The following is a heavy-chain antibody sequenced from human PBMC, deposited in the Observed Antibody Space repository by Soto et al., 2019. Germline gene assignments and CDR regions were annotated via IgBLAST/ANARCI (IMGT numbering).Heavy chain of an antibody. CDR2: INVDSTNI. V-gene: IGHV3-11*04. D-gene: IGHD6-13*01. J-gene: IGHJ5*02. CDR3: ARGLGSSWFFL. CDR1: GFTFSDFY. Sequence: GGSLRLSCAASGFTFSDFYMSWIRQAPGKGLEWISYINVDSTNILYADSVKGRFTVSRDNAKDSVYLQMNSLRPEDTAIYYCARGLGSSWFFLWGPGTLVTGSS.